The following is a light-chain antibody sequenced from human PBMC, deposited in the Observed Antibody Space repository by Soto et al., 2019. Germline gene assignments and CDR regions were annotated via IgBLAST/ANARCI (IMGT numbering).Light chain of an antibody. V-gene: IGKV3-15*01. J-gene: IGKJ2*03. CDR1: EGVTIN. Sequence: VMTQSPATLSVSPGERATLSCRASEGVTINLAWYQQKPGQAPRLLIYAASTRATGIPARFSGSGSGTDFTLTISSLQSEDSAVYYCQQYHNWYSFGQGSKLEIK. CDR3: QQYHNWYS. CDR2: AAS.